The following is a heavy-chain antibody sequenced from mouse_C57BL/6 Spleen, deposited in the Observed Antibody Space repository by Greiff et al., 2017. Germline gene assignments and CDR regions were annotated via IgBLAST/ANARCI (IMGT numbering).Heavy chain of an antibody. J-gene: IGHJ2*01. CDR2: IYWDDDK. CDR1: GFSLSTSGMG. CDR3: ARKVYGYDGGYYFDY. V-gene: IGHV8-12*01. Sequence: QVTLKVSGPGILQSSQTLRLTCSFSGFSLSTSGMGVSWIRQPSGKGLEWLARIYWDDDKRYNPSLKSRLTISKDTSRNQVFLKITSVDTSDTATYYCARKVYGYDGGYYFDYWGQGTTLTVSS. D-gene: IGHD2-2*01.